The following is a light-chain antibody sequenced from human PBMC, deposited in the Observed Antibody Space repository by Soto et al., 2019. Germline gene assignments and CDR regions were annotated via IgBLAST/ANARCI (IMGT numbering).Light chain of an antibody. CDR3: QQCVSSRT. Sequence: EIVLTQSPGTLSLSPGERATLSCRASQSVTKNYLAWYQQKRGQAPRLLIYGASNRATGIPDRFSGSGSETDFTLTISRLEPEDFAVYYCQQCVSSRTFGQGTKVDIK. V-gene: IGKV3-20*01. J-gene: IGKJ1*01. CDR2: GAS. CDR1: QSVTKNY.